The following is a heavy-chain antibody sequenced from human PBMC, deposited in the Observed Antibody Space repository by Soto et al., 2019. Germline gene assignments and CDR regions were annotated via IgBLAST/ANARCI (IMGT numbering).Heavy chain of an antibody. D-gene: IGHD3-16*01. CDR3: VMVDNYVTPTPQDV. J-gene: IGHJ6*02. Sequence: QVQLVQSGDEVKKPGASVKVSCKASGYIFVNYGIAWVRQAHGQGLEWMGWISPYTGNTHSATKVQGRLTMTTDTSTSTAYMDLGSLTSDDTAVYYCVMVDNYVTPTPQDVWGQGTTVTVSS. V-gene: IGHV1-18*01. CDR1: GYIFVNYG. CDR2: ISPYTGNT.